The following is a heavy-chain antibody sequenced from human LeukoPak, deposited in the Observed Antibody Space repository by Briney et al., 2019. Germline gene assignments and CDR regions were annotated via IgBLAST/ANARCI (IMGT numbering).Heavy chain of an antibody. D-gene: IGHD3-3*02. Sequence: GGSLRLSCAASGFTFSSYAMHWVRQAPGKGLEWVAVISYDGSNKHYADSVKGRFTISRDNSKNTLYPQMNSLRAEDTAVYYCARDLGFLEPEDAFDIWGQGTMVTVSS. V-gene: IGHV3-30*01. CDR2: ISYDGSNK. CDR3: ARDLGFLEPEDAFDI. CDR1: GFTFSSYA. J-gene: IGHJ3*02.